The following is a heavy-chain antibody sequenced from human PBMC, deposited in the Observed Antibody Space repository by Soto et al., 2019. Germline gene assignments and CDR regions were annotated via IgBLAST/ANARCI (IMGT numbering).Heavy chain of an antibody. Sequence: QVQLVESGGGLVKPGGSLRLSCAASGFTFTDYYMSWIRQAPGKGLEWVSYISNTGSAIDYADSVKGRFTISRDNAKNSLYLQIDSLRGEDTAIYYCARSGDNYNLLDYWGQGTLVLVSS. CDR2: ISNTGSAI. J-gene: IGHJ4*02. D-gene: IGHD1-1*01. V-gene: IGHV3-11*04. CDR1: GFTFTDYY. CDR3: ARSGDNYNLLDY.